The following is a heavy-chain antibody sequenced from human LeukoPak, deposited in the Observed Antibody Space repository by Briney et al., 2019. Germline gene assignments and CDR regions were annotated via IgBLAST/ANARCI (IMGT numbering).Heavy chain of an antibody. D-gene: IGHD6-19*01. V-gene: IGHV3-23*01. Sequence: GGSLRLSCAASGFTFSSYAMSWVRQAPGKGLEWVSAISGSGGSTYYADSEKGRFTISRDNSKNTLYLQMNSLRAEDTAVYYCAKTPSGWYWYFDLWGRGTLVTVSS. J-gene: IGHJ2*01. CDR2: ISGSGGST. CDR1: GFTFSSYA. CDR3: AKTPSGWYWYFDL.